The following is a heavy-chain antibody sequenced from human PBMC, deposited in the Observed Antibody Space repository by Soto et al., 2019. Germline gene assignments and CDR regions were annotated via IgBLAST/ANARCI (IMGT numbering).Heavy chain of an antibody. CDR2: IYYSGST. CDR3: ARDRVLTGTTYFDY. V-gene: IGHV4-39*07. D-gene: IGHD1-20*01. J-gene: IGHJ4*02. CDR1: GGSISSSSYY. Sequence: SETLSLTCTVSGGSISSSSYYWGWIRQPPGKGLEWIGYIYYSGSTYYNPSLKSRVTISVDTSKYQFSLKLSSVTAADTAVYYCARDRVLTGTTYFDYWGQGTLVTVS.